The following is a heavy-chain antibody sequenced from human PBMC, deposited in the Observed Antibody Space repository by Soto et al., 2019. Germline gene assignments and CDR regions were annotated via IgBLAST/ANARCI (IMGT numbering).Heavy chain of an antibody. CDR3: DPAGPEH. CDR2: IKPDGSEN. V-gene: IGHV3-7*01. D-gene: IGHD6-13*01. J-gene: IGHJ1*01. CDR1: GFTFSGYW. Sequence: EVQLVESGGGLVQPGGSLRLSCAASGFTFSGYWMNWVRQAPGKGLVWVASIKPDGSENYYVDSVKGRFTISRDNAKSSLHLQMNSLTGEDTAVYYCDPAGPEHWAQGTLVTVSS.